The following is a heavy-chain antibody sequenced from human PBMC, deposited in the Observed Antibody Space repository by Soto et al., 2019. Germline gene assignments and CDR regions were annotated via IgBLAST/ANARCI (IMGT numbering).Heavy chain of an antibody. CDR2: ISSSSSTI. Sequence: GGSLSLSCAASGFTFSSYSMNWVRQAPGKGLEWVSYISSSSSTIYYADSVKGRFTISRDNAKNSLYLQMNSLRAEDTAVYYWARDLGSSWYPEYFQHWGQGTPVTVS. CDR1: GFTFSSYS. V-gene: IGHV3-48*01. CDR3: ARDLGSSWYPEYFQH. J-gene: IGHJ1*01. D-gene: IGHD6-13*01.